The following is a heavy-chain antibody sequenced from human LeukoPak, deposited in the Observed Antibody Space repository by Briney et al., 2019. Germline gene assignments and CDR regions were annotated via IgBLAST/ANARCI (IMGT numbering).Heavy chain of an antibody. CDR1: GFTVSSNY. CDR2: IYSGGST. D-gene: IGHD6-13*01. V-gene: IGHV3-53*01. Sequence: GGSLRLSCAASGFTVSSNYMSWVRQAPGKGLEWVSVIYSGGSTYYADSVKGRFTISKDNSKNTLYLQMNSLRAEDTAVYYCARLGGYSSSWYAEWGQGTLVTVSS. J-gene: IGHJ4*02. CDR3: ARLGGYSSSWYAE.